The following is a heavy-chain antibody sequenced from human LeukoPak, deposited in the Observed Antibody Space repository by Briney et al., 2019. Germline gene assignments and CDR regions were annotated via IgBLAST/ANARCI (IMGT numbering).Heavy chain of an antibody. V-gene: IGHV3-30-3*01. D-gene: IGHD6-13*01. J-gene: IGHJ4*02. CDR2: ISYDGSNK. CDR3: ARDGWPGSSYYRPLDY. CDR1: GFTFSSYA. Sequence: GGSLRLSCAASGFTFSSYAMHWVRQAPGKGLEWVAVISYDGSNKYYADSVKGRFTISRDNSKNTLYLQMNSLRADDTAVYYCARDGWPGSSYYRPLDYWGQGTLVTVSS.